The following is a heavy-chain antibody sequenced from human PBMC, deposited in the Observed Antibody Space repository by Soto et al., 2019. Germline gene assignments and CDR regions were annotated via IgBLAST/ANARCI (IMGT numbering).Heavy chain of an antibody. CDR2: TKTDGST. J-gene: IGHJ3*02. Sequence: VESLSLSCAASGFTFSRHWIHWVRQAPGQGLVWVSRTKTDGSTSYADSVKGRFTISRDNAENTLYLQMNSLRAEDTAVYYCARDMRAVPWYGGVSSAFDMWGQGTMVTVSS. CDR1: GFTFSRHW. CDR3: ARDMRAVPWYGGVSSAFDM. V-gene: IGHV3-74*01. D-gene: IGHD3-10*01.